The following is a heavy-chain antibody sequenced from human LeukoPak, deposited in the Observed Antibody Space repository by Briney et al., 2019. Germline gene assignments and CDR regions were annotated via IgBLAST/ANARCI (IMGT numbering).Heavy chain of an antibody. Sequence: PGTSLRLSCAASGFTFNNYAMHWVRQPPGKGLEWVSGISWNSGTTGQADSVKGRFTISRDNAKNSLYLQMNSLRVEDTALYYCAKDYSSSWTGDAFDIWGQGTMVTVSS. J-gene: IGHJ3*02. V-gene: IGHV3-9*01. CDR1: GFTFNNYA. D-gene: IGHD6-13*01. CDR3: AKDYSSSWTGDAFDI. CDR2: ISWNSGTT.